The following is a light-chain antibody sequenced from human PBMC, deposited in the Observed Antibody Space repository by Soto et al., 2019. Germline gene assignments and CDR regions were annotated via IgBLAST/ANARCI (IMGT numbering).Light chain of an antibody. CDR1: QSISTY. V-gene: IGKV1-39*01. CDR3: QQSYTTPLT. CDR2: AAS. J-gene: IGKJ4*01. Sequence: DIQMTQSPSSLSASVGDRVTITCRASQSISTYLNWYQQKPGKAPKVLIYAASSLQSGVPSRFSGTGSGTDFTLTISSLQPEDSATYYCQQSYTTPLTFGGGTKMEIK.